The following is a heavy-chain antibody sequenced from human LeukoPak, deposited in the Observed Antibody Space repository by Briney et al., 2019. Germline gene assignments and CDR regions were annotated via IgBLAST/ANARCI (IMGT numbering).Heavy chain of an antibody. CDR2: INSDGSST. CDR1: GFIFSSYW. V-gene: IGHV3-74*01. D-gene: IGHD1-26*01. Sequence: GGSLRLSCAASGFIFSSYWMHWVRQAPGKGLVWVSRINSDGSSTSYADSVKGRFTISRDNAKNTLYLQMNSLRVEDTAVYYCARDRYSGSYSDYWGQGTLVTVS. CDR3: ARDRYSGSYSDY. J-gene: IGHJ4*02.